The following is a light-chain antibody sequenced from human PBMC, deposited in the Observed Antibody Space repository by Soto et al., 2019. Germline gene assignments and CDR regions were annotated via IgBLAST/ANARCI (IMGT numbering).Light chain of an antibody. CDR3: QKYNSAPLS. CDR1: QGISNY. J-gene: IGKJ1*01. CDR2: AAS. Sequence: DIQMTQSPSPLSASVRGTVTITCRASQGISNYLAWCQQKLGKVPKLLTYAASTLQSGVPCRFSGIGSGTDLTLTISCLQPEGVASFYCQKYNSAPLSFGQGTKVGIK. V-gene: IGKV1-27*01.